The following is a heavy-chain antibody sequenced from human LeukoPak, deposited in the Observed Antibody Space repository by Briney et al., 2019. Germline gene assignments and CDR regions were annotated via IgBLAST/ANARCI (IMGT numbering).Heavy chain of an antibody. V-gene: IGHV3-30*02. Sequence: GGSLRLSCAASGFTFSSYGMHWVRQAPGKGLEWVAFIRYDGSNKYYADSVKGRFTISRDNSKNTLYLQMNSLRAEDTAFYYCAKGRGYSYGYYFDYWGQGTLVTVSS. D-gene: IGHD5-18*01. CDR2: IRYDGSNK. CDR3: AKGRGYSYGYYFDY. CDR1: GFTFSSYG. J-gene: IGHJ4*02.